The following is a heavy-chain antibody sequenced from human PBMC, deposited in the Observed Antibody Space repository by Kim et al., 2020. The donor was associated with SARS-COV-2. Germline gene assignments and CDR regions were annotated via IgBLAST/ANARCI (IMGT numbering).Heavy chain of an antibody. V-gene: IGHV3-48*02. D-gene: IGHD6-13*01. J-gene: IGHJ6*02. CDR3: ATIAAAGTAFYYYGMDV. Sequence: KGRFTISRDNAKNSLYLQMNSLRDEDTAVYYCATIAAAGTAFYYYGMDVWGQGTTVTVSS.